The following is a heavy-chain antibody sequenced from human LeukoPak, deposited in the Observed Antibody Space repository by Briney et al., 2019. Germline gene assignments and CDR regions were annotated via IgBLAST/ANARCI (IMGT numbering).Heavy chain of an antibody. CDR1: GGSISSYY. CDR3: AREGDAAVPFDY. V-gene: IGHV4-59*01. Sequence: SETLSLTCTVSGGSISSYYWSWIRQPPGKGLEWIWYIYYSGSTNYNPSLKSRDTISVGTSKNQFSLKLSSVTAADTAVYYCAREGDAAVPFDYWGQGTLVTVSS. J-gene: IGHJ4*02. D-gene: IGHD6-19*01. CDR2: IYYSGST.